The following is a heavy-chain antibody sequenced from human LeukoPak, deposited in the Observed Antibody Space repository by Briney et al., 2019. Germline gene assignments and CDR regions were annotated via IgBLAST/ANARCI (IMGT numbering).Heavy chain of an antibody. CDR1: GFTFSSSW. CDR3: ARDYPDGTGSYYFDC. V-gene: IGHV3-7*01. J-gene: IGHJ4*02. D-gene: IGHD5-24*01. CDR2: IKYDGSEI. Sequence: PGESLRLSCAVSGFTFSSSWMSWVRQAPEKGLEWVAGIKYDGSEIYYVDSVRGRFTISRDNAENSLYLQMNGLRAEDTAVYYCARDYPDGTGSYYFDCWGQGTLVTVSS.